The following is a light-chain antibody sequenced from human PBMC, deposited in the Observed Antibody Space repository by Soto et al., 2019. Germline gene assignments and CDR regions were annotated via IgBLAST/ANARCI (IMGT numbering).Light chain of an antibody. V-gene: IGLV2-14*01. CDR3: TSYTTDSTLV. CDR1: SSDVGGYNF. CDR2: EVS. Sequence: QSALTQPASVSGSPGQSITISCTGTSSDVGGYNFVSWYQHHPGKAPKLMIYEVSNRPSGVSNRFSASKSGNTASLTISGLQVEDEADYYCTSYTTDSTLVFGPGTKLTVL. J-gene: IGLJ1*01.